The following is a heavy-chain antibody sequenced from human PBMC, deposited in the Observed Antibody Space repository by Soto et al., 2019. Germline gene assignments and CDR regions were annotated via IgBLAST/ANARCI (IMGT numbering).Heavy chain of an antibody. CDR1: GFTFSDYY. CDR3: ARASGYSSGWYDY. CDR2: ISSSSSYT. Sequence: QVQLVESGGGLVKPGGSLRLSCAASGFTFSDYYMSWIRQAPGKGLEWVSYISSSSSYTNYADSVKGRFTISRDNAKNSLYLQMNSLRVEDTAVYYCARASGYSSGWYDYWGQGTLVTVSS. D-gene: IGHD6-19*01. J-gene: IGHJ4*02. V-gene: IGHV3-11*05.